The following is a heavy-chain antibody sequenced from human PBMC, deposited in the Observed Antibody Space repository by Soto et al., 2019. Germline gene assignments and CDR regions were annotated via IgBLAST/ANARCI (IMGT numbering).Heavy chain of an antibody. D-gene: IGHD6-13*01. CDR1: GFTFSNFA. CDR3: ARRIPVSGPYGAFDL. V-gene: IGHV3-30*03. J-gene: IGHJ6*02. CDR2: ISHDGDNQ. Sequence: GGSLRLSFVASGFTFSNFAMYWVRQAPGKGLEWVALISHDGDNQYYADSLKGRFTVSRDNSKSTLYLQMTSPRPDDTAIYYCARRIPVSGPYGAFDLWGQGTTVTVSS.